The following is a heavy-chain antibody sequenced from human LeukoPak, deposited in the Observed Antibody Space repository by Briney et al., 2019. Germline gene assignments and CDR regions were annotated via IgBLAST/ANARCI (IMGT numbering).Heavy chain of an antibody. V-gene: IGHV3-23*01. CDR1: GFTFTNYA. J-gene: IGHJ4*02. CDR3: AKDSNFPDDY. CDR2: MSGSGGST. D-gene: IGHD4-11*01. Sequence: GGSLRLSCAASGFTFTNYAMSWVRQAPGKGLEWVSAMSGSGGSTYYADSVKGRFTISRDNSKNTLYLQMNSLRAEDTAVYYCAKDSNFPDDYWGQGTLVTGPS.